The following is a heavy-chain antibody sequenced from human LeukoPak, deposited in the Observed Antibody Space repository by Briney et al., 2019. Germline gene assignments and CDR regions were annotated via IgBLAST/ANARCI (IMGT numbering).Heavy chain of an antibody. CDR1: GGSISSSSYY. J-gene: IGHJ1*01. V-gene: IGHV4-39*01. CDR3: ARRGSNPYFQY. D-gene: IGHD4-23*01. CDR2: IYYSGST. Sequence: PSETLSLTCTVAGGSISSSSYYWGWIRQPPGKGLEWIGSIYYSGSTSYNPSLMSRITITLDTSKNQFSLRLSAVTAADTAVYYCARRGSNPYFQYWGQGTLVTVSS.